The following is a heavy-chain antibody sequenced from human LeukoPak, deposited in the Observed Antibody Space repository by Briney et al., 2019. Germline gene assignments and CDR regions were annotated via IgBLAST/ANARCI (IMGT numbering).Heavy chain of an antibody. D-gene: IGHD3-10*01. J-gene: IGHJ4*02. CDR2: TRSNAYGGTT. CDR3: TRVPLWFGELSFDY. V-gene: IGHV3-49*04. Sequence: RSRIPSRTVARSTLADYAIGWVRPLPRKGRGWDGSTRSNAYGGTTEYSASVKVRFTISRDDSKSIAYLQMNSLKTEDTAVYYCTRVPLWFGELSFDYWGQGTLVTVSS. CDR1: RSTLADYA.